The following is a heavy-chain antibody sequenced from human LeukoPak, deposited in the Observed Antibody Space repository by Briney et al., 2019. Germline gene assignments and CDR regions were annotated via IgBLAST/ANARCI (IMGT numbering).Heavy chain of an antibody. Sequence: KPSETLSLTCTVSGGSISSYYWSWIRQPPGKGLEWIGYIYYSGSTNYNPSLKSRVTISVDTPKNQFSLKLSSVTAADTAVYYCASKYCGGDCYAWYYGMDVWGQGTTVTVSS. CDR1: GGSISSYY. CDR2: IYYSGST. CDR3: ASKYCGGDCYAWYYGMDV. J-gene: IGHJ6*02. V-gene: IGHV4-59*01. D-gene: IGHD2-21*02.